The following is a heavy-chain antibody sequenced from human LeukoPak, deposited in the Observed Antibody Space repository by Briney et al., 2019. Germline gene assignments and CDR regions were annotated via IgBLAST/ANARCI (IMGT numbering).Heavy chain of an antibody. D-gene: IGHD5-18*01. V-gene: IGHV3-7*04. Sequence: GGSLRLSCAASGFTFSSYWMSWVRQASGKGLEWVANIKQDGSEKYYVDSVKGRFTISRDNAKNSLYLQMNSLRAEDTAVYYCARALAGYHGFYYYYYMDVWGKGTTVTVSS. CDR3: ARALAGYHGFYYYYYMDV. CDR2: IKQDGSEK. CDR1: GFTFSSYW. J-gene: IGHJ6*03.